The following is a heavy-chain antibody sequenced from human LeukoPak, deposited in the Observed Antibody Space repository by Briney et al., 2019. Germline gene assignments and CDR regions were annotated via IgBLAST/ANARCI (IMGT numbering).Heavy chain of an antibody. CDR1: GYTFTSYY. CDR2: INPSGGST. Sequence: ASVKVSCKASGYTFTSYYMHWVRQAPRQGLEWMGIINPSGGSTSYAQKFQGRVTMTRDTSTSTVYMELSSLRSEDTAVYYCARAYCGGDCFWYYFDYWGQGTLVTVSS. CDR3: ARAYCGGDCFWYYFDY. J-gene: IGHJ4*02. V-gene: IGHV1-46*01. D-gene: IGHD2-21*02.